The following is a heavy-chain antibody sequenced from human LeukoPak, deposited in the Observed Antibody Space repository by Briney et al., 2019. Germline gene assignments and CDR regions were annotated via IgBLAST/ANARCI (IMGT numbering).Heavy chain of an antibody. CDR3: ARSGGIAVAGTFDY. Sequence: SGTLSLTCAVSGGSISSSNWWSWVRQPPGKGLEWIGEIYHSGSTNYNPSLKSRVTISVDKSKNQFSLKLSSVTAADTAVYYCARSGGIAVAGTFDYWGQGTLVTVSS. D-gene: IGHD6-19*01. V-gene: IGHV4-4*02. J-gene: IGHJ4*02. CDR1: GGSISSSNW. CDR2: IYHSGST.